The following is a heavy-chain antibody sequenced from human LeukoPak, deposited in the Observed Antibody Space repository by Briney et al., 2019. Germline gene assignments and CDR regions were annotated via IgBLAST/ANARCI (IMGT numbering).Heavy chain of an antibody. CDR3: AELGITMIGGV. Sequence: GRSLRLSCAASGFTFDNYAMHWVQQAPGKGLEWVSGISWNSGSIDYADSVKGRFTISRDNAKNSLYLQMNSLRAEDTAVYYCAELGITMIGGVWGKGTTVTISS. V-gene: IGHV3-9*01. CDR1: GFTFDNYA. CDR2: ISWNSGSI. D-gene: IGHD3-10*02. J-gene: IGHJ6*04.